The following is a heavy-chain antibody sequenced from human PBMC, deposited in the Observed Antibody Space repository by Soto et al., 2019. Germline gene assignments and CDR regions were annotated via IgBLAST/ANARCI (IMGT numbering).Heavy chain of an antibody. D-gene: IGHD4-17*01. V-gene: IGHV3-74*03. J-gene: IGHJ4*02. CDR2: IKSDGSTT. CDR1: GFTFSNNW. Sequence: EVHLVESGGRLAQPGGSLRLSCAASGFTFSNNWIHWVRQAPGKGLVWVSGIKSDGSTTTYADSVKGRFTISRDNAKNTLYLQMNSLRAEDTAVYYCASAAPFNYGGNSGFDFWGQGTLVTVSS. CDR3: ASAAPFNYGGNSGFDF.